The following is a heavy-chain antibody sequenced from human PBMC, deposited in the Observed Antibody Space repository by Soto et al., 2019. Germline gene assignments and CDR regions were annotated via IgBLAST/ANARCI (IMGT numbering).Heavy chain of an antibody. CDR1: GYTFNDFG. V-gene: IGHV1-18*01. CDR3: ARDIAFDIDY. J-gene: IGHJ4*02. Sequence: QVHLLQSGAEVQKPGASVKVSCKTSGYTFNDFGITWVRQAPGLGLEWLGWIYSKAGKMNFAPKFQNRVIMTTDTSTSTAFMELTSLTFDDSAIHFCARDIAFDIDYWGQGTLVTVS. CDR2: IYSKAGKM. D-gene: IGHD2-15*01.